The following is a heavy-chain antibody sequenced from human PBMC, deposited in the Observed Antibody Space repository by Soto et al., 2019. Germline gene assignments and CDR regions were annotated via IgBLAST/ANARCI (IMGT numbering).Heavy chain of an antibody. J-gene: IGHJ4*02. Sequence: ASVKVSCKASGYTFTSYGISWVRQAPGQGLEWMGWISAYNGNTNYAQKLQGRVTMTTGTSTSTAYMELRSLRSDDTAVYYCARDPTGIVGAIPPLDYWGQGTLVTVSS. V-gene: IGHV1-18*01. CDR1: GYTFTSYG. CDR2: ISAYNGNT. CDR3: ARDPTGIVGAIPPLDY. D-gene: IGHD1-26*01.